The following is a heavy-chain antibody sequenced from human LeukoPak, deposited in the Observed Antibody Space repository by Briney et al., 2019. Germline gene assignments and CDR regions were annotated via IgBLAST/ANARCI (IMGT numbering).Heavy chain of an antibody. Sequence: SETLSLTCAVYGGSFSGYYWSWIRQPPGKGLEWIGEINHSGSTNYNPSLKSRVTISVDTSKNQFSLKLSSVTAADTAVYYCARGLFGAPHRGSPQDDDWFVPWGQGTLVTVSS. CDR1: GGSFSGYY. J-gene: IGHJ5*02. CDR3: ARGLFGAPHRGSPQDDDWFVP. D-gene: IGHD3-10*01. CDR2: INHSGST. V-gene: IGHV4-34*01.